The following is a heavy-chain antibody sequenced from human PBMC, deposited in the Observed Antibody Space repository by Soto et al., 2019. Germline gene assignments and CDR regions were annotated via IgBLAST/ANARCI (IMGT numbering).Heavy chain of an antibody. CDR1: GFTFSSYG. Sequence: QVQLVESGGGVVQPGRSLRLSCAASGFTFSSYGMHWVRQAPGKGLEWVAAIWYDGSNKYYADSVKGRFTISRDNSENTLYLQMNSLRAEDTAVYYCAREGDSEYCSGGSCYSDYWGQGTLVTVSS. D-gene: IGHD2-15*01. CDR3: AREGDSEYCSGGSCYSDY. V-gene: IGHV3-33*01. CDR2: IWYDGSNK. J-gene: IGHJ4*02.